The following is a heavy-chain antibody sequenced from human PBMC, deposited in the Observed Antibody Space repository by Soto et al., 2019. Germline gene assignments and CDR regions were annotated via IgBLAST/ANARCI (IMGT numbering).Heavy chain of an antibody. Sequence: GGPLRLSCAASGFTFSSYGMHWVRHAPDKGQEWVAVISYDGSNKYYADSVKGRFTISRDNSKNTLYLQMNSLRAEDTAVYYCAKGVPGIAVAGTGYFQHWGQGTLVTVSS. D-gene: IGHD6-19*01. CDR1: GFTFSSYG. V-gene: IGHV3-30*18. J-gene: IGHJ1*01. CDR2: ISYDGSNK. CDR3: AKGVPGIAVAGTGYFQH.